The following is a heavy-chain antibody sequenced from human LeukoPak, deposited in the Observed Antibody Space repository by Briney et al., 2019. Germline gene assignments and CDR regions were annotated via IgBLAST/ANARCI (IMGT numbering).Heavy chain of an antibody. D-gene: IGHD5-12*01. Sequence: GALRLSCAASGFTFSSYWMSWVRQAPGKGLEWVANIKQDGSEKYYVDSVKGRFTISRDNAKNSLYLQMNSLRAEDTAVYYCARIYHIVATSYFHFDYWGQGTLVTVSS. CDR1: GFTFSSYW. CDR2: IKQDGSEK. CDR3: ARIYHIVATSYFHFDY. J-gene: IGHJ4*02. V-gene: IGHV3-7*01.